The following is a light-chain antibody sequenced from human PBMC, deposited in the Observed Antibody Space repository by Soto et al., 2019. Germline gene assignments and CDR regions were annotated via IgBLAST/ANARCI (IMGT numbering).Light chain of an antibody. V-gene: IGKV3-20*01. CDR2: DAS. CDR1: QSISTS. Sequence: EIVLTQSPGTLSLSPGERATLSCRASQSISTSLAWFQQKRGQPPRLLIYDASSRAKGIPDRFSGSGSGTDFTLTITRLEPEDFAVYYCQLYGGSRDTFGQGTKLEIK. CDR3: QLYGGSRDT. J-gene: IGKJ2*01.